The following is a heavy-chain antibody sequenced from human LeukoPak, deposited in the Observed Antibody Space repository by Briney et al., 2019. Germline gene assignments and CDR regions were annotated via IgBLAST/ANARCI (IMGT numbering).Heavy chain of an antibody. CDR2: ISSKGGST. D-gene: IGHD3-10*01. CDR1: GFTFSSYA. CDR3: AKSRGLYGPGSYLTY. Sequence: GGSLRLSCAASGFTFSSYAMHWVRQAPGKGLEYVSAISSKGGSTYYANSVKGRFTISRDNSKNTLYLQMGSLRAEDTALYYCAKSRGLYGPGSYLTYWGQGTLVTVSS. V-gene: IGHV3-64*01. J-gene: IGHJ4*02.